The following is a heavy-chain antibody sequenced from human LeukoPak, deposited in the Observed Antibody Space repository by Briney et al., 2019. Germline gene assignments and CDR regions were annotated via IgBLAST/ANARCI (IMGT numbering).Heavy chain of an antibody. CDR1: GGSISSGNYY. Sequence: SQTLSLTCTVSGGSISSGNYYWSWIRQPAGKEREWIGRINTSGSTNYNPSLKSRVTISVDTSKNQFSLKLSSVTAADTAVYYCARSDYGGKDFAYWGQGTLVTVSS. D-gene: IGHD4-23*01. CDR2: INTSGST. CDR3: ARSDYGGKDFAY. V-gene: IGHV4-61*02. J-gene: IGHJ4*02.